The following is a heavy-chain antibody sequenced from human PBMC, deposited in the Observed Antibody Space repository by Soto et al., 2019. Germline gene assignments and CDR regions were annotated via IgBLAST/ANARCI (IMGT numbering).Heavy chain of an antibody. CDR2: INPDGRTI. V-gene: IGHV3-74*01. CDR3: GKSYPIDYDSSAPHACEI. D-gene: IGHD3-22*01. Sequence: GGSLRLSCAASAFSFSTSRMHWVRQAPGEGLVWVSRINPDGRTINYADSVKGRFTISRDNAKNTLYLQMNILRVEDTAVYFWGKSYPIDYDSSAPHACEIWGQGTMVTVSS. J-gene: IGHJ3*02. CDR1: AFSFSTSR.